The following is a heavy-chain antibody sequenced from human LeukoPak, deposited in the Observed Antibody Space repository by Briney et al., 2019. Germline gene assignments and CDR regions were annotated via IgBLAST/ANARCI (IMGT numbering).Heavy chain of an antibody. CDR1: GGSVSGYY. D-gene: IGHD5-18*01. Sequence: SETLSLTCTVSGGSVSGYYWSWIRQPPGKGLEWIGYVYYNGAINYNPSLKSRVTFSIDTSKNPFSLKLSSVTAADTAVYYCARHHGYTYGRVDYWGQGTLVTVS. J-gene: IGHJ4*02. V-gene: IGHV4-59*08. CDR3: ARHHGYTYGRVDY. CDR2: VYYNGAI.